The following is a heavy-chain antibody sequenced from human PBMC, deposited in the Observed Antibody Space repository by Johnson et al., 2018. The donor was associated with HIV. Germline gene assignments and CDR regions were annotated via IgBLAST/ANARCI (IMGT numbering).Heavy chain of an antibody. D-gene: IGHD6-6*01. CDR2: IKCDGSEK. Sequence: VQLVESGGGVVQPGGSLRLSCAASGFTFSSSWMHWVCQAPEKGLEWVADIKCDGSEKYYADSVKGRFTISRDNSKNTLYLQMNSLRAEDTALYYCAKDMGRYSSSSAAFDIWGQGTMVTVSS. CDR1: GFTFSSSW. J-gene: IGHJ3*02. CDR3: AKDMGRYSSSSAAFDI. V-gene: IGHV3-52*01.